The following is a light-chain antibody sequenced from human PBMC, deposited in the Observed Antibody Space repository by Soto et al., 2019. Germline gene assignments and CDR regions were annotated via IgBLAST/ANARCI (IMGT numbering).Light chain of an antibody. V-gene: IGLV3-1*01. Sequence: SYELTQPPSVSVFPGQTASITCSGDKLGDKYACWYQQKPGQSPVLVIYQDSKRPSGIPERFSGSNSGNTATLTISGTQAMDEADYYCQAWDSSTNVVFGGGTKVTVL. CDR3: QAWDSSTNVV. CDR1: KLGDKY. CDR2: QDS. J-gene: IGLJ2*01.